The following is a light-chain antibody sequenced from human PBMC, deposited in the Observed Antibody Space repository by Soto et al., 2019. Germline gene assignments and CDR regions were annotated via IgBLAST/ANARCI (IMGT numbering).Light chain of an antibody. CDR2: GAS. CDR3: QQYNNWPGT. V-gene: IGKV3-15*01. CDR1: QSVSSN. Sequence: EIVMTQSPATLSVSPGERATLSCRASQSVSSNLAWYQQKPGQAPRLLIYGASTRATGIPARFSRSGSGTEFTLTISSLQSEDFAVYYCQQYNNWPGTFGQGTKVEIK. J-gene: IGKJ1*01.